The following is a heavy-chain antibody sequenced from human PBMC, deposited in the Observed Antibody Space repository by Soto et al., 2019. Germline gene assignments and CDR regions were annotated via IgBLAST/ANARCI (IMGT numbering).Heavy chain of an antibody. V-gene: IGHV3-30-3*01. D-gene: IGHD2-2*01. CDR2: ISYDGSNK. CDR1: GFTFSSYA. Sequence: GGSRRLSGAASGFTFSSYAMHWVRQAPGKGLEWVAVISYDGSNKYYADSVKGRFTISRDNSKNTLYLQMNSLRAEDTAVYYCARDRGGYCSSTSCYHDWFDPWGQGTLVTVSS. J-gene: IGHJ5*02. CDR3: ARDRGGYCSSTSCYHDWFDP.